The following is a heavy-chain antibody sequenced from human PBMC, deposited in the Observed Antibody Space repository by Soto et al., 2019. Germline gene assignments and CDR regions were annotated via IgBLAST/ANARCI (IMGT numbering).Heavy chain of an antibody. Sequence: QVQLVESGGTVVQVGGSLRLSCAASGFAFHGYAMHWVRQAPGKGLDWVAVIWYDGSEKYYADSVEGRFAISRDNAKNSLYLQMNSLRVEDTAVYYCGRDLRTCAGDDWGQGTLVAVSS. V-gene: IGHV3-33*01. CDR3: GRDLRTCAGDD. J-gene: IGHJ4*02. CDR2: IWYDGSEK. D-gene: IGHD3-10*01. CDR1: GFAFHGYA.